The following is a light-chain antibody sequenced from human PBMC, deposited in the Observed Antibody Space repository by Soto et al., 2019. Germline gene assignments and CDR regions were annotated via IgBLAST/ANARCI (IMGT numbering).Light chain of an antibody. Sequence: DIQMTQAPPSLSAFVGDRVTITCRASQSISTHFNWYQQKPGKAPKLLIRVASTLQSGVPSRFSGSGSGTDFTLTISNLQPDDFATYYCQQHSGTPPTFGGGTKVDIK. CDR2: VAS. J-gene: IGKJ4*01. CDR3: QQHSGTPPT. CDR1: QSISTH. V-gene: IGKV1-39*01.